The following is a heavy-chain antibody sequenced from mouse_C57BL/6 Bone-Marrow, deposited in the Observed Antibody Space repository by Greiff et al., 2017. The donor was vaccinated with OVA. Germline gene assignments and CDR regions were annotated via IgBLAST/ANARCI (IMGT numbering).Heavy chain of an antibody. CDR3: ARHYYYGSSPWFAY. D-gene: IGHD1-1*01. Sequence: EVQLQQSGPELVKPGASVKMSCKASGYTFTDYNMHWVKQSHGKSLEWIGYINPNNGGTSYNQKFKGKATLTVNKSSSTAYMELRSLTSEDSAVYYCARHYYYGSSPWFAYWGQGTLVTVSA. J-gene: IGHJ3*01. CDR1: GYTFTDYN. V-gene: IGHV1-22*01. CDR2: INPNNGGT.